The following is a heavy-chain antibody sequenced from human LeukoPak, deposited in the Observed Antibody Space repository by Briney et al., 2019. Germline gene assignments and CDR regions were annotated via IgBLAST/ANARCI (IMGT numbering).Heavy chain of an antibody. V-gene: IGHV3-23*01. CDR1: GFTFSSYA. CDR3: ARGGVAGTFYYYYYMDV. Sequence: GGSLRLSCAASGFTFSSYAMSWVRQAPGKGLEWVSAISGSGGSTYYADSVKGRFTISRDNSKNTLYLQMNSLGPEDTAVYYCARGGVAGTFYYYYYMDVWGKGTTVTVSS. J-gene: IGHJ6*03. D-gene: IGHD6-19*01. CDR2: ISGSGGST.